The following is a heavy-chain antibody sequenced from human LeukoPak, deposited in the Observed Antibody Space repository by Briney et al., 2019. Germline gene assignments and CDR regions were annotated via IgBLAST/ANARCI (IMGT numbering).Heavy chain of an antibody. CDR3: ASAGHCANCVCRNWFGP. CDR1: GASMSSDGYY. CDR2: IYSGGST. J-gene: IGHJ5*02. Sequence: SETLSLTCNVSGASMSSDGYYWNWIRQPAGKGLEWIGRIYSGGSTNYNPSLKSRVTLSVDTSKNRLSLKLSYVTAADTAVYYCASAGHCANCVCRNWFGPWGQGILVTVSS. V-gene: IGHV4-61*02. D-gene: IGHD2-8*01.